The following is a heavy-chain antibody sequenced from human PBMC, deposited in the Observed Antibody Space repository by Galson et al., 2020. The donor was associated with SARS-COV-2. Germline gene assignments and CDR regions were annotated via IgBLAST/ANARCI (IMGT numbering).Heavy chain of an antibody. D-gene: IGHD3-22*01. CDR2: IYYSGST. V-gene: IGHV4-59*01. CDR3: ARGLHYYDSSGYYFDY. CDR1: GSISSYY. J-gene: IGHJ4*02. Sequence: GSISSYYWSWIRQPPGKGLEWIGYIYYSGSTNYNPSLKSRVTISVDTSKNQFSLKLSSVTAADTAVYYCARGLHYYDSSGYYFDYWGQGTLVTVSS.